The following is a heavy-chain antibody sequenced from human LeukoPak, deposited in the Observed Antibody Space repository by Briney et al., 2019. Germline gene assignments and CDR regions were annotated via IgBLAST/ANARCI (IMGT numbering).Heavy chain of an antibody. V-gene: IGHV3-30*03. CDR3: ARGLPFGF. CDR2: ISYNGSLR. J-gene: IGHJ4*02. CDR1: GFTFSSYA. Sequence: PGGSLRLSCAASGFTFSSYAMPWVRQAPGRGLEWLSLISYNGSLRYYGDSVKGRFSVSRDNVNSTVYLQMNSLRSEDTAIYYCARGLPFGFWGQGTLVTVSP.